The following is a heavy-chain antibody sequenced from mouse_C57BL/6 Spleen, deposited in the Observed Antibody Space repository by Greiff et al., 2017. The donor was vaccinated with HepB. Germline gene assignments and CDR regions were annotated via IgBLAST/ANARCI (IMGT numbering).Heavy chain of an antibody. J-gene: IGHJ4*01. CDR2: IYWVDDK. CDR3: ARRGDYDYASYAMDY. D-gene: IGHD2-4*01. Sequence: QVTLKECGPGILQSSQTLSLTCSFSGFSLSTSGMVVSWIRQPSGKGLEWLAHIYWVDDKRYNPSLKSRLTISKDTSRNQVFLKITSVDTADTATYYCARRGDYDYASYAMDYWGQGTSVTVSS. CDR1: GFSLSTSGMV. V-gene: IGHV8-12*01.